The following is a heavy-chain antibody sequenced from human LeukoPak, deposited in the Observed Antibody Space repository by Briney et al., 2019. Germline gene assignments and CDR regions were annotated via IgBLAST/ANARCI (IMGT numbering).Heavy chain of an antibody. CDR1: GFIFSSYD. CDR3: ARGESFAFDV. V-gene: IGHV3-23*01. CDR2: ISRAGDRT. J-gene: IGHJ3*01. Sequence: GGSLRLSCVGSGFIFSSYDMGWVRQAPGKGLEWVSSISRAGDRTYYEDSVKGRFTFSRDNSRDTMYLQMNSLRAEDTAVYYCARGESFAFDVWGQGTVVTVSS.